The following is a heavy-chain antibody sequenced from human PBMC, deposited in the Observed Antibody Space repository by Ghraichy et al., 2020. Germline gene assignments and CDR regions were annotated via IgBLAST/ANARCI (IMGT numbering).Heavy chain of an antibody. CDR3: ARDSPPSGGRDGYNLKY. CDR2: INAGNGNT. V-gene: IGHV1-3*01. Sequence: ASVKVSCKASGYTFTSYAMHWVRQAPGQRLEWMGWINAGNGNTKYSQKFQGRVTITRDTSASTAYMELSSLRSEDTAVYYCARDSPPSGGRDGYNLKYWGQGTLVTVSS. J-gene: IGHJ4*02. CDR1: GYTFTSYA. D-gene: IGHD5-24*01.